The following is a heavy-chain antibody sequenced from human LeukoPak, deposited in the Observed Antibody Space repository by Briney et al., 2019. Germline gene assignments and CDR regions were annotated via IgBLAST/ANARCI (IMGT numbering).Heavy chain of an antibody. V-gene: IGHV4-34*01. J-gene: IGHJ1*01. Sequence: PGGSLRLSCAASGFAFSSYAMSWVRQAPGKGLEWMGGINHSGSTNYNPSLKSRVTISVDTSKNQFSLKLSSVTAADTAVYYCARGKRLVRVGYTEYFQHWGQGTLVTVSS. CDR3: ARGKRLVRVGYTEYFQH. CDR2: INHSGST. CDR1: GFAFSSYA. D-gene: IGHD6-13*01.